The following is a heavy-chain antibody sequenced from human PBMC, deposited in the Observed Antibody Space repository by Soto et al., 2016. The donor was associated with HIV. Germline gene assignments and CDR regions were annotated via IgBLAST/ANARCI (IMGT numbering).Heavy chain of an antibody. Sequence: VQLVESGGGVVQPGRSLRLSCAASGFAFSIYAIHWVRQAPGKGLEWVAVISYDGSNKYYADSVKGRFTISRDNSKNTLYLQMNSLRAEDTALYYCARGRGYYGSGSFDNWGREPWSPSPQ. CDR3: ARGRGYYGSGSFDN. CDR2: ISYDGSNK. J-gene: IGHJ4*02. V-gene: IGHV3-30*04. D-gene: IGHD3-10*01. CDR1: GFAFSIYA.